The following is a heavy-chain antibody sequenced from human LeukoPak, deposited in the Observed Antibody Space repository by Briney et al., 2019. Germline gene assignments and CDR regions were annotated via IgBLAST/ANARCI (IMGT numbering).Heavy chain of an antibody. J-gene: IGHJ4*02. V-gene: IGHV1-8*01. Sequence: ASVKVSCKASGYTFTTYDINWVRQATGQGLEWMGWMNPNSGNTGYAQKFQGRVTMTRNTSISTAYMELSSLRSEDTAVYYCARLYDSSGYWVDYWGQGTLVTVSS. CDR3: ARLYDSSGYWVDY. CDR2: MNPNSGNT. CDR1: GYTFTTYD. D-gene: IGHD3-22*01.